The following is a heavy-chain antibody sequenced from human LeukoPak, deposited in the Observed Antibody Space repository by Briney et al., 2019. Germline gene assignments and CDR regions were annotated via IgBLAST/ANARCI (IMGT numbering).Heavy chain of an antibody. V-gene: IGHV4-39*07. CDR1: GGSISSSGYY. CDR3: ARDCGNFEIDY. J-gene: IGHJ4*02. CDR2: ISSSGKT. Sequence: SETLSLTCTVSGGSISSSGYYWGWVSQPPGKGLEWIGGISSSGKTYYNPSLESRVTISRDTSKNQFSLKAKSVTATDTAVYYCARDCGNFEIDYWGQGTLVTVSP. D-gene: IGHD1-26*01.